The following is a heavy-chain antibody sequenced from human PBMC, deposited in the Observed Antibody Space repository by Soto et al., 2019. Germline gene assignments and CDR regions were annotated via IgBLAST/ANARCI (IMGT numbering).Heavy chain of an antibody. CDR2: ISGSGGTT. CDR3: AKTANGWFSAFDI. J-gene: IGHJ3*02. Sequence: EVQLLGSGGGLVQPGGSLRLSCAASGFTFSSYAMSWVRQAPGKGLEWGSAISGSGGTTYYADSVKGRFTFSRDNSKNTMYLQMNSLRAEDTAVYYCAKTANGWFSAFDIWGQGTMVTVSS. CDR1: GFTFSSYA. V-gene: IGHV3-23*01. D-gene: IGHD6-19*01.